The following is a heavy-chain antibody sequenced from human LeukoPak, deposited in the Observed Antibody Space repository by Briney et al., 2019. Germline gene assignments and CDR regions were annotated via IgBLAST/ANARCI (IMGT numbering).Heavy chain of an antibody. D-gene: IGHD1-26*01. Sequence: GGSLRLSCAASGFTFSSYWMGWVRQAPGKRLEWVANMNIDGSEKYYADSAKGRFTISRDNARNSVYLQMNSLRVEDTAVYYCARYPVEWELLLDYWGQGTLVTVSS. V-gene: IGHV3-7*01. J-gene: IGHJ4*02. CDR3: ARYPVEWELLLDY. CDR1: GFTFSSYW. CDR2: MNIDGSEK.